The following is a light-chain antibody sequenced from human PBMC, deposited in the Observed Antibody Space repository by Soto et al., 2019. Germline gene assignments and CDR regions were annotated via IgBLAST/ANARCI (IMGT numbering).Light chain of an antibody. J-gene: IGLJ2*01. CDR3: RSYTSSSTHVV. Sequence: QSALTQPASVSGSPGQSVTISCTGTSSDVGGYNYVSWYQQHPGKAPKLMIYDVSHRPSGVSNRFCGSQSGNTASLTISGLQAEDEADYYCRSYTSSSTHVVFGGGTKLTVL. V-gene: IGLV2-14*01. CDR2: DVS. CDR1: SSDVGGYNY.